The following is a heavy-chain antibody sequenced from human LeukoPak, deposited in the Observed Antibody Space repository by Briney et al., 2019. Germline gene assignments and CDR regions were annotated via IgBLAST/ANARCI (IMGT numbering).Heavy chain of an antibody. CDR3: ARLSSRDGYLDIFDV. V-gene: IGHV5-51*01. CDR1: GYSFNNHW. Sequence: GESLKISCKGSGYSFNNHWIAWVRQMSGKGLEWMGNIYPNDSDTTYSPSFQGQVTIAADKSISTATLQWSSLKASDTAIYYCARLSSRDGYLDIFDVWGQGTMVIVSS. J-gene: IGHJ3*01. CDR2: IYPNDSDT. D-gene: IGHD5-24*01.